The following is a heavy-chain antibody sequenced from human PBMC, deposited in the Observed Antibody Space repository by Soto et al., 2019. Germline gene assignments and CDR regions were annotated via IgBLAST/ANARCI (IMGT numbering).Heavy chain of an antibody. CDR1: GFTFSSYS. V-gene: IGHV3-21*01. CDR3: ARDHPENVVVTAILSGMDV. J-gene: IGHJ6*02. CDR2: ISSSSSYI. D-gene: IGHD2-21*02. Sequence: GGSLRLSCAASGFTFSSYSMNWVRQAPGKRLEWVSSISSSSSYIYYADSVKGRFTISRDNAKNSLYLQMNSLRAEDTAVYYCARDHPENVVVTAILSGMDVWGQGTTVTVSS.